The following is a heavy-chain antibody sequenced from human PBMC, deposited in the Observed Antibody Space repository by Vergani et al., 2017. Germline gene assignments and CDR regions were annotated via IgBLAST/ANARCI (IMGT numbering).Heavy chain of an antibody. CDR1: GFTFGYYA. CDR2: IRSKAYGQAT. J-gene: IGHJ3*02. D-gene: IGHD3-10*01. Sequence: EVQLVASGGDSVQPGRSLRLSCTASGFTFGYYAMDWFRQAPGQGLEWVGGIRSKAYGQATIYAASVKGRFTISRDDSKSIAYLQMNNLQTEDTAMYYCVRDQVTMLRGSDALDIWGQGTMVTVSS. V-gene: IGHV3-49*03. CDR3: VRDQVTMLRGSDALDI.